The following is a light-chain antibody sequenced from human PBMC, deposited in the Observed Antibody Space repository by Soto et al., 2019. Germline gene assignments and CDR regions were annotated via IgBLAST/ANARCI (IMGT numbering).Light chain of an antibody. Sequence: QSVLTQPASVSGSPGQSITISCTGTSSDVGGYNYVSWYQHHPGKAPELMIYDVSNRPSGVSNRFSGSKSGNTASLTISGLQPEDEAYYYCSSYTTSNTRQIVFGTGTKVT. CDR1: SSDVGGYNY. CDR2: DVS. CDR3: SSYTTSNTRQIV. J-gene: IGLJ1*01. V-gene: IGLV2-14*03.